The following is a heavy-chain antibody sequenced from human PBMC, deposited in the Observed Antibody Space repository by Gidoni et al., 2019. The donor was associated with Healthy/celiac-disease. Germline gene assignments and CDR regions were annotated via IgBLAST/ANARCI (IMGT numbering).Heavy chain of an antibody. CDR3: TTGLRFLEWLFGPFDY. Sequence: EVQLVESGGGLVKPGRSLRLSCTASGFTFGDYAMSWFRQAPGKGLEWVGFIRSKAYGGTTEYAASVKGRFTISRDDSKSIAYLQMNSLKTEDTAVYYCTTGLRFLEWLFGPFDYWGQGTLVTVSS. CDR2: IRSKAYGGTT. CDR1: GFTFGDYA. D-gene: IGHD3-3*01. V-gene: IGHV3-49*05. J-gene: IGHJ4*02.